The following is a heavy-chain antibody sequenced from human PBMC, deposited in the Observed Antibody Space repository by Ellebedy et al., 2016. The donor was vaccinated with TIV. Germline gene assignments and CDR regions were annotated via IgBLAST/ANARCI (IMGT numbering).Heavy chain of an antibody. CDR1: GFTFSHYV. CDR2: IAHDGSVI. D-gene: IGHD1-1*01. V-gene: IGHV3-30*18. J-gene: IGHJ4*02. Sequence: GESLKISCATSGFTFSHYVMQWVRQAPGEGLEWVAVIAHDGSVIHYADSVKGRFTISRDNSKNTLSLQMYSLRPEDTAVYYCAKERDPLASTSFDSWGQGNLVTVSS. CDR3: AKERDPLASTSFDS.